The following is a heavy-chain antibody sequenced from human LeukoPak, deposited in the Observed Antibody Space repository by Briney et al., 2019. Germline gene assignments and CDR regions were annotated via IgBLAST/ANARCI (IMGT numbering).Heavy chain of an antibody. Sequence: ASVKVSCKASGYTFTSYYMHWVRQAPGQGLEWMGLINPSGGSTSYAQKFQGRVTMTRDTSTSTVYMELSSLRSEDTAVYYCARDRTGTAAGTGLYYFDYWGQGTLVTVSS. CDR2: INPSGGST. CDR1: GYTFTSYY. V-gene: IGHV1-46*01. D-gene: IGHD6-13*01. J-gene: IGHJ4*02. CDR3: ARDRTGTAAGTGLYYFDY.